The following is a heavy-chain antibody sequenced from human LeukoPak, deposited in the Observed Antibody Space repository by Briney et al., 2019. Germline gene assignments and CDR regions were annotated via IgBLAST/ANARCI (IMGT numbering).Heavy chain of an antibody. CDR2: IYYSGNT. Sequence: SETLSLTCTVSGGSISSRDNYWGWFRQPPGRGLEWIRSIYYSGNTYYNPSLESRVTISVDTSKNQFSLKVSSATAADTAVYYCARQDTLTHYYVMDVWGQGTTVTVSS. J-gene: IGHJ6*02. CDR1: GGSISSRDNY. D-gene: IGHD3-9*01. V-gene: IGHV4-39*01. CDR3: ARQDTLTHYYVMDV.